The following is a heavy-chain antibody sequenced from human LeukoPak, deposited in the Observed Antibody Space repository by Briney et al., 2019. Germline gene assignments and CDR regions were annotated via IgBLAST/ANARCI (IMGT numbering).Heavy chain of an antibody. CDR3: AAVIDY. J-gene: IGHJ4*02. V-gene: IGHV3-48*03. CDR2: ISNSGNTK. CDR1: GFTFSNYE. Sequence: PGGSLRLSCAASGFTFSNYEMNWIRQAPGKGLEWISYISNSGNTKYYADSVKGRFSISRDNANNSVYLQMNNLRAEDTVVYYCAAVIDYWGQGTLVTVSS.